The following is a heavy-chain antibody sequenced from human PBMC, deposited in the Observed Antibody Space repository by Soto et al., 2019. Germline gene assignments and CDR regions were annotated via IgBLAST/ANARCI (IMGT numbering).Heavy chain of an antibody. J-gene: IGHJ4*02. CDR2: IYYIGST. V-gene: IGHV4-39*01. CDR1: GDSITNSNYY. Sequence: PSETLSLTCTVSGDSITNSNYYWGWFRQPPGKGLEWIASIYYIGSTYYNPSLKSRVTISVDTSNNQFSLKLSSVTAADTAVYYCARRTMVRGVIITLFDFWGQGTRVTVAS. D-gene: IGHD3-10*01. CDR3: ARRTMVRGVIITLFDF.